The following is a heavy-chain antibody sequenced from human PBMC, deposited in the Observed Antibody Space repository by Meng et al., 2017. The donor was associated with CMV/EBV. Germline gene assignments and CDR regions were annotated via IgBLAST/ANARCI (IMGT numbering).Heavy chain of an antibody. V-gene: IGHV5-51*01. CDR1: GYSFTSYW. D-gene: IGHD3-9*01. J-gene: IGHJ6*02. CDR2: IYPGDSDT. Sequence: GESLKISGKGSGYSFTSYWIGWVRQMPGKGLEWMGIIYPGDSDTRYSPSFQGQVTISADKSISTAYLQWSSLKASDTAMYYCARLLRYFDWLFLPYGMDVWGQGTTVTVSS. CDR3: ARLLRYFDWLFLPYGMDV.